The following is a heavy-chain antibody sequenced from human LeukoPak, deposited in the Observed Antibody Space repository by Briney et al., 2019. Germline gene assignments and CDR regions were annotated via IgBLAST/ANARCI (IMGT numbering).Heavy chain of an antibody. D-gene: IGHD3-3*01. J-gene: IGHJ4*02. CDR1: GYTFTSYY. Sequence: ASVKVSCKGSGYTFTSYYMQWVRQAPGQGLEWMAIINPSGGSTSYAQKFQGRVTMTRDTSTSTVYMELSSLRSEDTAVYYCAVGDTIFGVILASSNYFVYWGQGTLVTVSS. CDR2: INPSGGST. CDR3: AVGDTIFGVILASSNYFVY. V-gene: IGHV1-46*01.